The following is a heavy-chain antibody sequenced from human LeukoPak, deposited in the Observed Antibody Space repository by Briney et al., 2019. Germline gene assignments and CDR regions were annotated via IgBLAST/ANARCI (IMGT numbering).Heavy chain of an antibody. Sequence: PSETLSLTCAVYGGSFSGYYWNWIRQPPGKGLEWLGEINHSGSTNYNPSLKSRVTISLDMSKNQFSLNLNSVNAADTAMYYCARGPYSSSSWRNFDYWGQGTLVTVSS. V-gene: IGHV4-34*01. CDR1: GGSFSGYY. CDR3: ARGPYSSSSWRNFDY. CDR2: INHSGST. D-gene: IGHD6-6*01. J-gene: IGHJ4*02.